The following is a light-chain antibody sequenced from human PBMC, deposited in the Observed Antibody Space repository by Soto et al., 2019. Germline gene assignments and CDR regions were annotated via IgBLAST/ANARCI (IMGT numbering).Light chain of an antibody. CDR3: CSYAGGSNV. CDR2: EGS. V-gene: IGLV2-23*03. CDR1: SSDVGSYEF. J-gene: IGLJ1*01. Sequence: QSALTQPASVSESPGQSITISCTRTSSDVGSYEFVSWYQQYPGKAPKLMIYEGSKRPSGVSDRFSGSKSGNTASLTISGLQAEDEADYFCCSYAGGSNVFGAGTKLTVL.